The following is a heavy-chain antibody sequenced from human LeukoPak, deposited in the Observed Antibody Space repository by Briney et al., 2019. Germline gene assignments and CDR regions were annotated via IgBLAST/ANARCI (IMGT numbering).Heavy chain of an antibody. CDR1: GFTFYAFG. Sequence: GGSLRLLCAASGFTFYAFGMPWVRQAPGKGLKWVSDIRGDAGSKGYADSVKGRFTISRDKAKNSLYLQMNSLRVEDTALYYCARDVTEDYDVLTGSFDYWGQGTLVTVSS. D-gene: IGHD3-9*01. CDR2: IRGDAGSK. CDR3: ARDVTEDYDVLTGSFDY. J-gene: IGHJ4*02. V-gene: IGHV3-20*04.